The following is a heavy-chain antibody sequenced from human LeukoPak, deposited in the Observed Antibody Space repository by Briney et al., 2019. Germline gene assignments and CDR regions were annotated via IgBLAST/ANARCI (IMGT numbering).Heavy chain of an antibody. V-gene: IGHV3-9*01. CDR1: GFTFYDYA. D-gene: IGHD1-26*01. J-gene: IGHJ4*02. Sequence: ALRIPCAAPGFTFYDYALPWGRAAPGKGLEGVSGISWNSGSVGYVDSVKGRFTISRDNAKNSLYLQMNSLRAEDTAVYYCATVGGSYSPADYWGQGTLVTVSS. CDR2: ISWNSGSV. CDR3: ATVGGSYSPADY.